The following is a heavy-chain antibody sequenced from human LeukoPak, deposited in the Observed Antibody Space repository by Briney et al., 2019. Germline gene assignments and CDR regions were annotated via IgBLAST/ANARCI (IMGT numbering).Heavy chain of an antibody. CDR2: IKSDGST. CDR3: ARAASEIGGYCPEYFRH. D-gene: IGHD2-21*01. Sequence: PGRSLRLSCAAAGFTFSTSWTHCVRQAPGKGLGWVSRIKSDGSTNYADPVKGRFIISRDNAKNTLSLQMNSLRPEDTGVYYCARAASEIGGYCPEYFRHWGQGTLVTVSS. CDR1: GFTFSTSW. V-gene: IGHV3-74*01. J-gene: IGHJ1*01.